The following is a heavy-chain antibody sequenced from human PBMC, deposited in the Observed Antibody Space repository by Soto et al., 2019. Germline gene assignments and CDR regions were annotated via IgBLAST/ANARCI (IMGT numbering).Heavy chain of an antibody. D-gene: IGHD6-13*01. CDR1: GYTLTELS. CDR2: FDPEDGET. CDR3: ATDARPNSSSWPPHV. V-gene: IGHV1-24*01. Sequence: GASVKVSCKVSGYTLTELSMHWVRQAPGKGLEWMGGFDPEDGETIYAQKFQGRVTMTEDTSTDTAYMELSSLRSEDTAVYYCATDARPNSSSWPPHVWGQGTTVTVSS. J-gene: IGHJ6*02.